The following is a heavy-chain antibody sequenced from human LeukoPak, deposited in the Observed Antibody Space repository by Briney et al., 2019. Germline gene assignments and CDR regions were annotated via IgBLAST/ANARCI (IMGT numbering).Heavy chain of an antibody. CDR1: GGTFSNYA. CDR2: IIPIFGTA. J-gene: IGHJ4*02. Sequence: SVKVSCKASGGTFSNYAISWVRQAPGQGLERMGGIIPIFGTANYAQKFQGRVTITADESTSTAYMELSSLRSEDTAVYYCARESPHNRVNYYDSSGYYYNWGQGTLVTVSS. CDR3: ARESPHNRVNYYDSSGYYYN. V-gene: IGHV1-69*13. D-gene: IGHD3-22*01.